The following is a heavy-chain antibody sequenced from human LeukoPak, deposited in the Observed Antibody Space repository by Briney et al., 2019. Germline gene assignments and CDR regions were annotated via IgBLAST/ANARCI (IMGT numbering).Heavy chain of an antibody. CDR3: AKEGRSLQTY. CDR2: IKEDGTET. CDR1: GFMFSSNW. Sequence: GGSLRLSCAASGFMFSSNWMSWVRLAPGKGLEWVANIKEDGTETYYVDSVKGRFTISRDNAKNSLYLQMNSLRVEDTAVYYCAKEGRSLQTYWGQGTLVTISS. V-gene: IGHV3-7*03. D-gene: IGHD5-24*01. J-gene: IGHJ4*02.